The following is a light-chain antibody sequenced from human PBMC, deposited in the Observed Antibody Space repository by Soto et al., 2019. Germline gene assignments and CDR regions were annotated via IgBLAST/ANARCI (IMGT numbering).Light chain of an antibody. Sequence: DIQMTQSPSPLSASVGDRVTITCRASQTISTYLNWYQQKPGKAPKLLIYGASSLQSGVPSRFSGSGSGTDFTLTISSLQPEDFGTYYCQQSFSTPRTFXQGTKADIK. CDR2: GAS. CDR1: QTISTY. J-gene: IGKJ1*01. CDR3: QQSFSTPRT. V-gene: IGKV1-39*01.